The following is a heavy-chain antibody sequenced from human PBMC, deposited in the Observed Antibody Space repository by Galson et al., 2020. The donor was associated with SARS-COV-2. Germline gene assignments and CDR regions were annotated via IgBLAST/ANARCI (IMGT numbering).Heavy chain of an antibody. V-gene: IGHV4-38-2*02. J-gene: IGHJ4*01. D-gene: IGHD3-10*01. Sequence: SQTLSLTCNVSGYSISRAYYWGWMRHSPGRGLEWVGSVYHSGSAYHNPSLRNRVAVSMDVSTNQFTLKLTSVTAADTAVYFCVRSGPTIGGPSDYWGHGSLITVSS. CDR1: GYSISRAYY. CDR3: VRSGPTIGGPSDY. CDR2: VYHSGSA.